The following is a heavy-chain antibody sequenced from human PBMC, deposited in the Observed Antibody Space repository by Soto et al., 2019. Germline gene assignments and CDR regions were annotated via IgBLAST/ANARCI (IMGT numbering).Heavy chain of an antibody. V-gene: IGHV3-23*01. CDR2: ISGSGGST. CDR3: AKGETVVNFRYYYYYGMDV. J-gene: IGHJ6*02. D-gene: IGHD2-15*01. Sequence: VGSLRLSCAASGFTFSSYAMSWVRQAPGKGLEWVSAISGSGGSTYYADSVKGRFTISRDNSKNTLYLQMNSLRAEDTAVYYCAKGETVVNFRYYYYYGMDVWGQGTTVTVSS. CDR1: GFTFSSYA.